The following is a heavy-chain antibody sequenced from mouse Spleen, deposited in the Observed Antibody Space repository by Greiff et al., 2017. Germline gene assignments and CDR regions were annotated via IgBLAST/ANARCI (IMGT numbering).Heavy chain of an antibody. CDR2: IYPSDSYT. Sequence: QVQLQQPGAELVRPGASVKLSCKASGYTFTSYWINWVKQRPGQGLEWIGNIYPSDSYTNYNQKFKDKATLTVDKSSSTAYMQLSSPTSEDSAVYYCTRGLGLPAMDYWGQGTSVTVSS. J-gene: IGHJ4*01. D-gene: IGHD3-1*01. CDR1: GYTFTSYW. V-gene: IGHV1-69*02. CDR3: TRGLGLPAMDY.